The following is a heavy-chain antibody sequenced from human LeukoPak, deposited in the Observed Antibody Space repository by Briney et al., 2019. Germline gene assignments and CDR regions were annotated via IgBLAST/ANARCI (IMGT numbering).Heavy chain of an antibody. CDR3: AGEHFDILTGYYTRSYFDY. J-gene: IGHJ4*02. Sequence: SETLSLTCTVSGSSCSSYYWRWIRQPPGKGLEWIGYIYYSGSTNYNPSLKSRVTISVDTSKNQFSLKLSSVTAADTAVYYCAGEHFDILTGYYTRSYFDYWGQGTLVTVSS. CDR2: IYYSGST. V-gene: IGHV4-59*01. D-gene: IGHD3-9*01. CDR1: GSSCSSYY.